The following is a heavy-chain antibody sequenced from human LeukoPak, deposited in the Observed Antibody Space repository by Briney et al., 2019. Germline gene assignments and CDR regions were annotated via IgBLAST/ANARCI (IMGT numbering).Heavy chain of an antibody. V-gene: IGHV4-59*12. CDR2: IYYSGST. CDR3: ARSLQRGYYYMDV. J-gene: IGHJ6*03. CDR1: GGSISSYY. D-gene: IGHD1-1*01. Sequence: SETLSLTCTVSGGSISSYYWSWIRQPPGKGLEWIGYIYYSGSTNYNPSLKSRVTMSVDTSKNQFSLKLSSVTAADTAVYYCARSLQRGYYYMDVWGKGTTVTVSS.